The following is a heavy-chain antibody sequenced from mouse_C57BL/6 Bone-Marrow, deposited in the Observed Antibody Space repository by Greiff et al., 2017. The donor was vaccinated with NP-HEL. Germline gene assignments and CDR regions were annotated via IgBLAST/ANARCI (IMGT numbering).Heavy chain of an antibody. CDR3: ARGYYSFAY. CDR1: GFTFSDYY. D-gene: IGHD2-3*01. CDR2: INYDGSST. V-gene: IGHV5-16*01. Sequence: EVKVVESEGGLVQPGSSMKLSCTASGFTFSDYYMAWVRQVPEKGLEWVANINYDGSSTYYLDSLKSRFIISRDNAKNILYLQMSSLKSEDTATYYCARGYYSFAYWGQGTLVTVSA. J-gene: IGHJ3*01.